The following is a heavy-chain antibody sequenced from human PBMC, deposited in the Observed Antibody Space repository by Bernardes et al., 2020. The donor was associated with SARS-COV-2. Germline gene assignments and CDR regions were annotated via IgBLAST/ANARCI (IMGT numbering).Heavy chain of an antibody. Sequence: SETLSLTCTVSGGSISSGGYYWSWIRQHPGKGLEWIGYIYYSGSTYYNPSLKSLVTISVDTSKNQFSLKLSSVTAADTAVYYCSRDPRPWLGRPHWYFDLWGRRTLVTVFS. CDR1: GGSISSGGYY. J-gene: IGHJ2*01. CDR2: IYYSGST. V-gene: IGHV4-31*01. D-gene: IGHD6-19*01. CDR3: SRDPRPWLGRPHWYFDL.